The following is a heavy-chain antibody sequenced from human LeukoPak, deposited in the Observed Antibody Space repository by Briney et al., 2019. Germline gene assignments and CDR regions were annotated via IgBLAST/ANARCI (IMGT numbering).Heavy chain of an antibody. CDR2: IKSEPDGATT. CDR1: GFTFSNAW. CDR3: AVLPTQSHDIAYYGMDV. D-gene: IGHD3-9*01. J-gene: IGHJ6*02. Sequence: PGGSLRLSCAASGFTFSNAWMSWVRQAPGKGLEWVGRIKSEPDGATTDFAAPVNGRFSISRDDSKNTTYLQMNTLKIEDTALYYCAVLPTQSHDIAYYGMDVWGPGTTVTVSS. V-gene: IGHV3-15*01.